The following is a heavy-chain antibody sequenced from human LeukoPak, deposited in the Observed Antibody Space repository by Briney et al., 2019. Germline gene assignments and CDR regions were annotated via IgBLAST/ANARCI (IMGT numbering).Heavy chain of an antibody. CDR1: GFTFSNYA. D-gene: IGHD3-22*01. J-gene: IGHJ4*02. CDR2: ISGGGGTT. V-gene: IGHV3-23*01. Sequence: GGSLRLSCAASGFTFSNYAMSWVRQAPGKGLEWVSGISGGGGTTYYADSVKGRFTISRDDSKNTLYLQMHSLRAEDTAVYYCAKDRVYYFDSSGYSCDYWGQGSLVTVSS. CDR3: AKDRVYYFDSSGYSCDY.